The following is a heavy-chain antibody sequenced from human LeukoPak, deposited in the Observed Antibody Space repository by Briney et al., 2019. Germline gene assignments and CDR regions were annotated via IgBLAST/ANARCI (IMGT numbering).Heavy chain of an antibody. D-gene: IGHD2-2*01. V-gene: IGHV3-23*01. CDR2: ISGSGGST. CDR3: AKLGQYQLLYFDY. CDR1: GFTFSSYS. Sequence: GGSLRLSCAASGFTFSSYSMNWVRQAPGKGLEWVSAISGSGGSTYYADSVKGRFTISRDNSKNTLYLQMNSLRAEDTAVYYCAKLGQYQLLYFDYWGQGTLVTVSS. J-gene: IGHJ4*02.